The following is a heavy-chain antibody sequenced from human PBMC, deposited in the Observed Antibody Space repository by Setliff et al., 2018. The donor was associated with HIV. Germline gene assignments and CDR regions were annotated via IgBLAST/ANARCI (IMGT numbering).Heavy chain of an antibody. Sequence: TGGSLRLSCAASGFTFSNAWMSWVRQAPGKGLEWVGRIKSKTDGGTTDYAAPVKGRFTISRDDSKTTLYLQMNSLKTEDTAVYYCTTEDPWLRFGHWGPGTLVTVSS. D-gene: IGHD5-12*01. J-gene: IGHJ5*02. CDR3: TTEDPWLRFGH. CDR1: GFTFSNAW. V-gene: IGHV3-15*01. CDR2: IKSKTDGGTT.